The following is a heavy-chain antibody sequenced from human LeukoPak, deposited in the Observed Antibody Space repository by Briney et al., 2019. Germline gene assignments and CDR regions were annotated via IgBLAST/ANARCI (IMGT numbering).Heavy chain of an antibody. D-gene: IGHD3-10*01. CDR2: ISGSGSAT. CDR3: AKRFYFDSRSLDY. V-gene: IGHV3-23*01. Sequence: GGSLRLPCAASGLTFSPYAMTWVRQAPGKGLEWVSAISGSGSATHYADSVKGRFTISRDNYNNTLYLQMNSLRAEDTAVYYCAKRFYFDSRSLDYWGQGTLVTVSS. CDR1: GLTFSPYA. J-gene: IGHJ4*02.